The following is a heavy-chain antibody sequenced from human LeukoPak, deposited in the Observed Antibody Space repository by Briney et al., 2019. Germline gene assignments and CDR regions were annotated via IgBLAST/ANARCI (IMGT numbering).Heavy chain of an antibody. V-gene: IGHV4-34*01. Sequence: PSETLSLTCAVYGGSFSGYYWSWIRQPLGKGLEWIGEINHSGSTNYNPSLKSRVTISVDTSKNQFSLKLSSVTAADTAVYYCAHYYYYYMDVWGKGTTVTVSS. CDR2: INHSGST. CDR3: AHYYYYYMDV. CDR1: GGSFSGYY. J-gene: IGHJ6*03.